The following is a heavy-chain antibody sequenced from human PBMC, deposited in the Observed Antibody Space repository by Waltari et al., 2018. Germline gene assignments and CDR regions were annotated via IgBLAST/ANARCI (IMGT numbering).Heavy chain of an antibody. D-gene: IGHD3-9*01. Sequence: QVQLVQSGAEVKKPGASVKVSCKASGYTFTGYYMHLVRPAPGQGLEWMGWINPNSGGTNYAQKFQGRVTMTRDTSISTAYMELSRLRSDDTAVYYCARRYYDILTGYFQYNWFDPWGQGTLVTVSS. CDR1: GYTFTGYY. J-gene: IGHJ5*02. CDR2: INPNSGGT. V-gene: IGHV1-2*02. CDR3: ARRYYDILTGYFQYNWFDP.